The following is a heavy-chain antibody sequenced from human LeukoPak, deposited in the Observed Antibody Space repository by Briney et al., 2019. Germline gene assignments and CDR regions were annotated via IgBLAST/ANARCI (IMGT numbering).Heavy chain of an antibody. J-gene: IGHJ2*01. Sequence: PSETLSLTXTVSGGSISSSSYYWGWIRQPPGKGLEWIGSIYYSGSTYYNPSLKSRVTISVDTSKNQFSLKLSSVTAADTAVYYCARVRTGKTHWYFDLWGRSTLVTVSS. CDR3: ARVRTGKTHWYFDL. CDR2: IYYSGST. D-gene: IGHD1-1*01. V-gene: IGHV4-39*01. CDR1: GGSISSSSYY.